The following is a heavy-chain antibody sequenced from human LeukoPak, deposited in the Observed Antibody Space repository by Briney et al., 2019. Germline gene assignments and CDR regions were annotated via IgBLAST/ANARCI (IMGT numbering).Heavy chain of an antibody. CDR1: GYTFTGYY. CDR2: INPNSGGT. Sequence: ASLRVSCTASGYTFTGYYMHWVRQAPGQGLEWMGWINPNSGGTNYAQTVQGRVTISRDTSISTAYMELSRLRSDDTAVYYCARVFTRGSYRRFDPWGQGTLVTVSS. D-gene: IGHD1-26*01. CDR3: ARVFTRGSYRRFDP. J-gene: IGHJ5*02. V-gene: IGHV1-2*02.